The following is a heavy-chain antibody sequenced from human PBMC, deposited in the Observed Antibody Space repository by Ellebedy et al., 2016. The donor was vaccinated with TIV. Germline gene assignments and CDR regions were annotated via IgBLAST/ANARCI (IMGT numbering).Heavy chain of an antibody. J-gene: IGHJ4*02. Sequence: GGSLRLXXTAYGFIFNTAWMSWVCQIPGKGLEWVGRIKDKTNGETTDYSAPVQGRFTISRDDSQSTVFLQMNSLKIDDTGVYYCTTDFTHWGQGARVTVSS. CDR3: TTDFTH. CDR2: IKDKTNGETT. CDR1: GFIFNTAW. V-gene: IGHV3-15*01.